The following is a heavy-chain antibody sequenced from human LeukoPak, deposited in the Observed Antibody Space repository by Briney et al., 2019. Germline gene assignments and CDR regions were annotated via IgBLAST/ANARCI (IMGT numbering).Heavy chain of an antibody. CDR3: ARDATMTGSNWFDP. Sequence: PGGSLRLSCAASGFTFSSYSMNWVRQAPGKGLEWLSYISSNSRTIYYPDSVKGRFTNSRDNAKNSLYLQMNSLRAEDTAVYYCARDATMTGSNWFDPWGQGTLVTVSS. CDR1: GFTFSSYS. V-gene: IGHV3-48*01. J-gene: IGHJ5*02. D-gene: IGHD1-14*01. CDR2: ISSNSRTI.